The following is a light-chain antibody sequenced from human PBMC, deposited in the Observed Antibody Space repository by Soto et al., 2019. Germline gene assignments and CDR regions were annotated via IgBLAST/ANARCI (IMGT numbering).Light chain of an antibody. V-gene: IGKV4-1*01. CDR2: WAS. CDR1: QSLLYSSNNRNY. J-gene: IGKJ5*01. Sequence: DIVMTQSPDSLAVSLGETATINCKSSQSLLYSSNNRNYLVWYQHKPGQPPKLLIYWASTREFGVPDRFSGSGSGTDFTLTISRLQAEDVAVYYCQQYISTPITFGQGTRVEIK. CDR3: QQYISTPIT.